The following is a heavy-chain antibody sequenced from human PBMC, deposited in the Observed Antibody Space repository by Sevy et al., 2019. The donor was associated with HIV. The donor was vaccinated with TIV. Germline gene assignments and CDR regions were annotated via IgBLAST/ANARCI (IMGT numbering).Heavy chain of an antibody. Sequence: GGSLRLSCAGSGFDVSNNYMSWVRQAPGKGLEWVSSITSSSTYIYYADSVRGRFTISRDNTKNSLFLQMNSLRAEDTAVYYCARSFGSGTYWDAFDIWGRGTLVTVSS. D-gene: IGHD3-10*01. J-gene: IGHJ3*02. V-gene: IGHV3-21*01. CDR1: GFDVSNNY. CDR3: ARSFGSGTYWDAFDI. CDR2: ITSSSTYI.